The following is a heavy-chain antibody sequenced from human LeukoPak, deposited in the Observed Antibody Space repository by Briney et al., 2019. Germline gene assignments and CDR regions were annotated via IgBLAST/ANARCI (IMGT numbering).Heavy chain of an antibody. V-gene: IGHV4-30-2*01. D-gene: IGHD6-19*01. Sequence: SQTLSLTCTVSGGSISSGGYYWSWIRQPPGKGLEWIGYIYHSGSTYYNPSLKSRVTISVDRSKNQFSLKLSSVTAADTAVYYCARDPPASSGWDENAFDIWGQGTMVTVSS. CDR1: GGSISSGGYY. CDR3: ARDPPASSGWDENAFDI. J-gene: IGHJ3*02. CDR2: IYHSGST.